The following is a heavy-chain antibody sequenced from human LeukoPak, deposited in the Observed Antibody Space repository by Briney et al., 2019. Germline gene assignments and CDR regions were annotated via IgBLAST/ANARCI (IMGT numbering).Heavy chain of an antibody. Sequence: GGSLRLSCAASGFTFSSYWMSWVRQAPGKGLEWVANIKQDGSEKYYVDSVKGRFTISRDNAKNSLYLQMNSLRAEDTAVYYCARGGYYGSGRYYFDSWGQGTLVTDSS. V-gene: IGHV3-7*01. J-gene: IGHJ4*02. CDR1: GFTFSSYW. D-gene: IGHD3-3*01. CDR2: IKQDGSEK. CDR3: ARGGYYGSGRYYFDS.